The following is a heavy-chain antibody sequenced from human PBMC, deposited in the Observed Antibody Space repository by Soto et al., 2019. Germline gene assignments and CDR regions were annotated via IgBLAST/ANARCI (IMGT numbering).Heavy chain of an antibody. J-gene: IGHJ4*02. CDR1: GGSFSSNP. D-gene: IGHD5-18*01. Sequence: QVQLVQSGSEVKKPGSSVKVSCKASGGSFSSNPICWVRQAPGQGFEWMAGIIPIFATVHYAQKFQGRITITADESTSTAYMELTSLRSEDTAVYFCARGGRGYSSAPRYYFDYWGQGTLVTVSS. V-gene: IGHV1-69*01. CDR3: ARGGRGYSSAPRYYFDY. CDR2: IIPIFATV.